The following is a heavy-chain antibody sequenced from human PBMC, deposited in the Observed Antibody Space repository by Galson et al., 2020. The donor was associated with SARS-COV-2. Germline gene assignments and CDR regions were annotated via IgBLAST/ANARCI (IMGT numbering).Heavy chain of an antibody. D-gene: IGHD2-15*01. Sequence: SETLSLTCTVSGGSISSGSYYWSWIRQPAGKGLEWIGSIYTSGSTNYNPSLKSRVTISVDTSKNQFSLKLSSVTAADTAVYYCAREDCSGGSCLWGYYYGMDVWGQGTTVTVSS. CDR3: AREDCSGGSCLWGYYYGMDV. J-gene: IGHJ6*02. CDR1: GGSISSGSYY. CDR2: IYTSGST. V-gene: IGHV4-61*02.